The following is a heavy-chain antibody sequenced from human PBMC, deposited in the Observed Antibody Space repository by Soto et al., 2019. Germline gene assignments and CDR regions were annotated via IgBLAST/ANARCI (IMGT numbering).Heavy chain of an antibody. J-gene: IGHJ4*02. CDR2: ISAYNGNT. D-gene: IGHD2-15*01. V-gene: IGHV1-18*04. Sequence: ASVKVSCKASGYTFTSYGISWVRQAPGQGLEWMGWISAYNGNTNYAQKLQGRVTMTTDTSTSAAYMELRSLRSDDTAVYYCARIPQYCSGGSCNRGPFDYWGQGTLVTVSS. CDR3: ARIPQYCSGGSCNRGPFDY. CDR1: GYTFTSYG.